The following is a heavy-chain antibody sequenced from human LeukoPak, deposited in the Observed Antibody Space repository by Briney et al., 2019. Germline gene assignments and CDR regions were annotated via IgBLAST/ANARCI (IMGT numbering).Heavy chain of an antibody. V-gene: IGHV1-2*02. D-gene: IGHD3-16*01. CDR3: ARVRYRLAETYIDY. CDR1: GYIFTGYY. CDR2: INPHSGDT. Sequence: GASVKVSCKASGYIFTGYYMHWVRQAPGQGLEWMGWINPHSGDTNYAQKFQGRVTMTRDTSISTAYMELSRLRSDDTAVYYCARVRYRLAETYIDYWGQGTLVTVSS. J-gene: IGHJ4*02.